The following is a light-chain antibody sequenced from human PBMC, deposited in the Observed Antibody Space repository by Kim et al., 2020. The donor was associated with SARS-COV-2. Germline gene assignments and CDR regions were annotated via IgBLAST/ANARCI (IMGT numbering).Light chain of an antibody. Sequence: VSPGQTANIPCSGDTLRNKYASWYQQKPGQSPVLLIYQDTKRPSGIPERFSGSNSGNTATLTISGTQSMDEADYFCQAWDTSTGVFGTGTKVTVL. CDR2: QDT. V-gene: IGLV3-1*01. J-gene: IGLJ1*01. CDR1: TLRNKY. CDR3: QAWDTSTGV.